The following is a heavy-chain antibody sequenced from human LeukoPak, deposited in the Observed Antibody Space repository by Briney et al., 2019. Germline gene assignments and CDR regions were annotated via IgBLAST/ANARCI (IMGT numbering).Heavy chain of an antibody. Sequence: ASVKVCCKASGYTFTGYYMHWGRQAPGQGLEGMGWINPNSGGTNYAQKFQGRVTMTRYTSISTAKMELSRLRSYETAVYYCASLLWTGYYTGYWGQGTLVTVSS. CDR3: ASLLWTGYYTGY. D-gene: IGHD3/OR15-3a*01. V-gene: IGHV1-2*02. CDR1: GYTFTGYY. CDR2: INPNSGGT. J-gene: IGHJ4*02.